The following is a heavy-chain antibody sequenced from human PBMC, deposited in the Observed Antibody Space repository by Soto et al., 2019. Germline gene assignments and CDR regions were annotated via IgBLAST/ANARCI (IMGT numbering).Heavy chain of an antibody. V-gene: IGHV3-21*01. Sequence: EVQLVESGGGLVKPGGSLRLSCAASGCTFSSYSMNWVRQAPGKGLEWVSSISSSSSYIYYAHSVKGRFTISRDNAKNSLYLQMNSLRAEDTAVYYCARARDDYSTLLDDWGQGTLVTVSS. J-gene: IGHJ4*02. CDR1: GCTFSSYS. D-gene: IGHD4-4*01. CDR2: ISSSSSYI. CDR3: ARARDDYSTLLDD.